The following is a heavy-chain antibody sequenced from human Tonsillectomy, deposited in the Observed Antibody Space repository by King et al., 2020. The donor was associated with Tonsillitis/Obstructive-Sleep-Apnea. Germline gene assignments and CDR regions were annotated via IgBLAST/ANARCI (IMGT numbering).Heavy chain of an antibody. CDR1: GFSLSTSGVG. CDR3: AHRRGGWNYFDY. V-gene: IGHV2-5*02. Sequence: TLKESGPTLVKPTQTLTLTCTFSGFSLSTSGVGVGWIRQPPGKALEWLTLIYWDDDKRYRPSLKSRLTITKDTSKNQVVLTMTNMDPVDTATYYCAHRRGGWNYFDYWGQGTLVTVSS. CDR2: IYWDDDK. J-gene: IGHJ4*02. D-gene: IGHD5-24*01.